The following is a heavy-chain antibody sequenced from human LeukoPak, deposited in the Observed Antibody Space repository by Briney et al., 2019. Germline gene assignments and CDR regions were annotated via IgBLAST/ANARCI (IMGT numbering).Heavy chain of an antibody. CDR1: GFTFSSYW. CDR3: ARVGVPAPQGFGELLTYFDY. V-gene: IGHV3-7*01. Sequence: GGSLRLSCAASGFTFSSYWMSWVRQAPGKGLEWVANIKQDGSEKYYVDSVKGRFTISRDNAKNSLYLQMDSLRAEDTAVYYCARVGVPAPQGFGELLTYFDYWGQGTLVTVSS. D-gene: IGHD3-10*01. J-gene: IGHJ4*02. CDR2: IKQDGSEK.